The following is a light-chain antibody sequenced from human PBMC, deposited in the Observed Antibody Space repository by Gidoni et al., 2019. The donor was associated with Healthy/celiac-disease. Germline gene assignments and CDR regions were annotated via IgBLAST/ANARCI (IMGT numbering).Light chain of an antibody. J-gene: IGLJ2*01. CDR1: ALPKQY. V-gene: IGLV3-25*03. CDR2: KDS. Sequence: SYELTQPPSVSVSPGQTARITCSGDALPKQYAYWYQQKPGQAPVLVIYKDSERPSGIPERFSGSSSGTTVTLTISGVQADDEADYSCQSADSIGTSVVFGGGTKLTVL. CDR3: QSADSIGTSVV.